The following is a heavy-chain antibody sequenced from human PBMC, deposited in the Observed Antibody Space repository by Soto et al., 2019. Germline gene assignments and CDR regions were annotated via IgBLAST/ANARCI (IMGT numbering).Heavy chain of an antibody. V-gene: IGHV3-30-3*01. Sequence: GGSLRLSCAASGFTFSNFAMHWVRQAPGKGLEWVAVISYDGNNKYYADSVQGRFTISRDNSKNTLYLQMISLRAEDTAVYYCARYAILSPGFDYWGQGTLVTVSS. CDR2: ISYDGNNK. CDR3: ARYAILSPGFDY. D-gene: IGHD2-8*01. CDR1: GFTFSNFA. J-gene: IGHJ4*02.